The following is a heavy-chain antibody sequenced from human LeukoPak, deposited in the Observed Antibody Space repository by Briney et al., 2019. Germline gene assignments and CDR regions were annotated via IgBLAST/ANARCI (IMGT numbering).Heavy chain of an antibody. Sequence: SQTLSLTCALSGGSVSSNSVTWNWIRQSPSRGLEWLGRTYYRSTWYNDYAVSVGGRITVNPDTSKNQFSLHLNSVTPEDTAVYYCARRLTQYDCFDPWGQGILVTVSS. D-gene: IGHD2-2*01. V-gene: IGHV6-1*01. CDR3: ARRLTQYDCFDP. J-gene: IGHJ5*02. CDR2: TYYRSTWYN. CDR1: GGSVSSNSVT.